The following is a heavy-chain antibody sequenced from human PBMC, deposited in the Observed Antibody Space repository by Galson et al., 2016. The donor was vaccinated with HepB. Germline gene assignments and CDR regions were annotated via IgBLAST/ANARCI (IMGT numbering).Heavy chain of an antibody. Sequence: SVKVSCKASGYTFTSYYMHWVRQAPGQGLEWTGIINPSGGSTSYAQKFQGRVTMTRDASTSTVHMELSSLRSEDTAVYYCARLAAAGDYFAYWGQGTQVTVSS. D-gene: IGHD6-13*01. CDR3: ARLAAAGDYFAY. CDR2: INPSGGST. V-gene: IGHV1-46*01. J-gene: IGHJ4*02. CDR1: GYTFTSYY.